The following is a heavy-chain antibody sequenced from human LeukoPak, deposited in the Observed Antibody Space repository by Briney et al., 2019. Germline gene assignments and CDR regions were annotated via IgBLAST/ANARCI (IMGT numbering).Heavy chain of an antibody. CDR3: TRVGYVDEGIDY. J-gene: IGHJ4*02. CDR2: IKQDGSKK. D-gene: IGHD4-17*01. V-gene: IGHV3-7*04. Sequence: GGFLRLSCVASGFPFSSYWMTWVRQAPGKGLEWVANIKQDGSKKSYVDSVKGRFTISRDNAKNSLYLQMNSLRAEDTAIYYCTRVGYVDEGIDYWGQGTLVTVSS. CDR1: GFPFSSYW.